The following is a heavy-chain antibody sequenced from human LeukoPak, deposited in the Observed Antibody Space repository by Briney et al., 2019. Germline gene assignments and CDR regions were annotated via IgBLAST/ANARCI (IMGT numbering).Heavy chain of an antibody. Sequence: PGGSLRLSCAASGFTFSSYAMSWVRQAPGKGLEWVSVISGGGGSTYYADSVKGRFTISRDNAKNSLYLQMNSLRAEDTAVYYCARGLSRWSPFDYWGQGTLVTVSS. J-gene: IGHJ4*02. CDR1: GFTFSSYA. CDR3: ARGLSRWSPFDY. D-gene: IGHD4-23*01. V-gene: IGHV3-23*01. CDR2: ISGGGGST.